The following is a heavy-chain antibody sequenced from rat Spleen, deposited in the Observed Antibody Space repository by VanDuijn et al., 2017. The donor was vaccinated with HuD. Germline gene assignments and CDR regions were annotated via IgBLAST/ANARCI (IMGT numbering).Heavy chain of an antibody. Sequence: EVQLVKSGGGLVQPGRSLKLSCAASGFTFSNYGMAWVRQAPTKGLEWVATISYDGSSTYYRDSVKGRFTISRDNAKSTLYLQMDSLRSEDTATYYCARTKGPLGPFDYWGQGVMVTVSS. CDR2: ISYDGSST. CDR1: GFTFSNYG. CDR3: ARTKGPLGPFDY. J-gene: IGHJ2*01. D-gene: IGHD3-7*01. V-gene: IGHV5-29*01.